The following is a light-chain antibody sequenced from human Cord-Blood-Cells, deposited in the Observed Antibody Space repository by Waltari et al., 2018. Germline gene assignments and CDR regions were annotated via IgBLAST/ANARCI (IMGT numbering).Light chain of an antibody. CDR1: NLGSKN. CDR2: RDS. CDR3: QVWDSSTYV. V-gene: IGLV3-9*01. Sequence: SYELTQPLSVSVALGQTARITCGGNNLGSKNVHWYQQKPGQAPVPVIYRDSNRPSGIPERFSGSNSGNTATLTISRAQAGDEADYYCQVWDSSTYVFGTGTKVTVL. J-gene: IGLJ1*01.